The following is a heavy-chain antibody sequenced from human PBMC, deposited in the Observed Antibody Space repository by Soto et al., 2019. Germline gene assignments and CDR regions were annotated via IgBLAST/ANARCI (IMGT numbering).Heavy chain of an antibody. D-gene: IGHD3-16*01. J-gene: IGHJ3*01. CDR2: IYYSGNT. CDR3: GGGGGGP. CDR1: GGSISSGGYY. Sequence: QVQLQESGPGLVKPSQTLSLTCTVSGGSISSGGYYWSWIRQHPGKGLEWIGYIYYSGNTYYHPSLKIRVTISVRTCKHQFSSERSSVTAGDTAGYYWGGGGGGPWGQGTMVTVSS. V-gene: IGHV4-31*03.